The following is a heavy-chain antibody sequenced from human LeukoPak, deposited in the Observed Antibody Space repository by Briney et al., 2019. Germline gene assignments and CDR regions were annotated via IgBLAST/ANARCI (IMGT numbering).Heavy chain of an antibody. CDR1: GGSFSGYY. V-gene: IGHV4-34*01. CDR3: ARAAVAGTRGFDY. J-gene: IGHJ4*02. D-gene: IGHD6-19*01. Sequence: PSETLSLTCAVYGGSFSGYYWSWIRQPPGKGLEWIGEINHSGSTNYNPSLKSRVTISVDTSKNQFSLKLSSVTAADPAVYYCARAAVAGTRGFDYWGQGTLVTVSS. CDR2: INHSGST.